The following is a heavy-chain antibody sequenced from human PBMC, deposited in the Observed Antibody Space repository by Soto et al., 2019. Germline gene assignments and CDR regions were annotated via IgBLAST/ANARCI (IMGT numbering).Heavy chain of an antibody. Sequence: QITLKESGPTLVKPTQTLTLTCTFSGFSLTSTGVAVGWIRQPPGKALEWVALIYWDNDKQYSPSLRSRLTLTKDTSKNQVVLTMTNMDPVDTATYYCVHSPEFNPNIPLSAGFDAWGQGTLVTVSS. D-gene: IGHD2-2*02. V-gene: IGHV2-5*02. J-gene: IGHJ5*02. CDR1: GFSLTSTGVA. CDR3: VHSPEFNPNIPLSAGFDA. CDR2: IYWDNDK.